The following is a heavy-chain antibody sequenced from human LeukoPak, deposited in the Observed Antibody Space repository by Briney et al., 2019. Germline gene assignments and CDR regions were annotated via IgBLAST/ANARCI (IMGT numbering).Heavy chain of an antibody. CDR1: GFTFSSYA. V-gene: IGHV3-48*03. J-gene: IGHJ6*04. D-gene: IGHD3-10*02. CDR2: ISSSGSTI. CDR3: AELGITMIGGV. Sequence: GGSLRLSCAASGFTFSSYAMNWVRQAPGKGLEWVSYISSSGSTICYADSVKGRFTISRDNAKNSLYLQMNSLRAEDTAVYYCAELGITMIGGVWGKGTTVTISS.